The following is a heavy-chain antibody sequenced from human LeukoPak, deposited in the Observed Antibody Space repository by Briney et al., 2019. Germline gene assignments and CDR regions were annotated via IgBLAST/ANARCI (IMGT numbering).Heavy chain of an antibody. V-gene: IGHV3-23*01. CDR1: GFTFSSYA. CDR3: AREWHYYYDSSGYYDY. Sequence: GGSLRLSCAASGFTFSSYAMSWVRQAPGKGLEWVSAISGSGGSTYYADSVKGRFTISRDNSKNTLYLQMNSLRAEDTAVYYCAREWHYYYDSSGYYDYWGQGTLVTVSS. D-gene: IGHD3-22*01. CDR2: ISGSGGST. J-gene: IGHJ4*02.